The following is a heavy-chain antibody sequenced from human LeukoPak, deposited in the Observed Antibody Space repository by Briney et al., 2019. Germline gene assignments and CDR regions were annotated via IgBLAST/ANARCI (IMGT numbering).Heavy chain of an antibody. Sequence: PSETLSLTCAVYGGSFSGYYWSWIRQPPGKGLEWIGEINHSGSTNYNPSLKSRVTISVDTSKNQFSLKLSSVTAADTAVYYCARASGDYISDHFDYWGQGTLVTVSS. CDR1: GGSFSGYY. CDR2: INHSGST. D-gene: IGHD4-17*01. CDR3: ARASGDYISDHFDY. V-gene: IGHV4-34*01. J-gene: IGHJ4*02.